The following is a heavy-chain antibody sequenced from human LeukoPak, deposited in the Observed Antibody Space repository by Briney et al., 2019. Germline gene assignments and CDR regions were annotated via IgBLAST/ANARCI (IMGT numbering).Heavy chain of an antibody. CDR1: GYTFTAYY. V-gene: IGHV1-2*02. J-gene: IGHJ6*03. D-gene: IGHD1-1*01. CDR3: ASLETGTYFYYYMDV. CDR2: INPNSGDT. Sequence: RASVKVSCKASGYTFTAYYIHWVRQAPGQGLEWMGWINPNSGDTIYAQSFQGRVIFTRDTSINTAYMELRSLRSDDTAVYYCASLETGTYFYYYMDVWGKGTTVTISS.